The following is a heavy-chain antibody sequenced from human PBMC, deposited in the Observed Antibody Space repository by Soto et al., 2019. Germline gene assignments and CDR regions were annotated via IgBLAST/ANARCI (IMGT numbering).Heavy chain of an antibody. J-gene: IGHJ4*02. D-gene: IGHD2-15*01. CDR2: ISYDGSNK. CDR1: GFTFSSYA. Sequence: QVQLVESGGGVVQPGRSLRLSCAASGFTFSSYAMHWVRQAPGKGLEWVAVISYDGSNKYYADSVKGRFTISRDNSKNTLDLQMNSLRAEDTAVYYCARGAMVVAGTPQISWGQGTLVTVSS. V-gene: IGHV3-30-3*01. CDR3: ARGAMVVAGTPQIS.